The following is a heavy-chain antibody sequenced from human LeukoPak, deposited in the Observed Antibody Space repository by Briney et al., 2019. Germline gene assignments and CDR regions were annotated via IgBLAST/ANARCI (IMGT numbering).Heavy chain of an antibody. CDR1: GFTFSSYG. CDR2: IWYDGSDK. D-gene: IGHD3-22*01. Sequence: GGSLRLSCAASGFTFSSYGMHWVRQAPGKGLERVAVIWYDGSDKYYADSVKGRFTISRDNSKNTLYLQMNSLRAEDTAVYYCARDLYYYDSSGPPARWGQGTLVTVSS. V-gene: IGHV3-33*01. J-gene: IGHJ4*02. CDR3: ARDLYYYDSSGPPAR.